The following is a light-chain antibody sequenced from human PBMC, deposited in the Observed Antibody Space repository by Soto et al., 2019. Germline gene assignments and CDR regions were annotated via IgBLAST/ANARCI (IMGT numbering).Light chain of an antibody. Sequence: AIQLTQSPSSLSASAGDRVTITCRASQGISSALAWYQQKPGKAPKLLIYDASSLESGVPSRFSGSGSGTDFTLTISSLQPEDFATYYCQQFNSYPIFTFGPGTKVDIK. CDR1: QGISSA. J-gene: IGKJ3*01. CDR2: DAS. CDR3: QQFNSYPIFT. V-gene: IGKV1-13*02.